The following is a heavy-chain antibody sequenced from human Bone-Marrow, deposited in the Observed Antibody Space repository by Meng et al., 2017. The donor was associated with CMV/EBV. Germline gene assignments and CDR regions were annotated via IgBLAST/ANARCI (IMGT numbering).Heavy chain of an antibody. CDR3: AKDPSIVVVPAAMGYYYGMDV. J-gene: IGHJ6*02. Sequence: GESLKISCAASGFTFSSYSMNWVRQAPGKGLEWVSYISSSSSTIYYADSVKGRFTISRDNAKNSLYLQMNSLRAEDTAVYYCAKDPSIVVVPAAMGYYYGMDVWGQGTTVTVSS. CDR1: GFTFSSYS. CDR2: ISSSSSTI. D-gene: IGHD2-2*01. V-gene: IGHV3-48*04.